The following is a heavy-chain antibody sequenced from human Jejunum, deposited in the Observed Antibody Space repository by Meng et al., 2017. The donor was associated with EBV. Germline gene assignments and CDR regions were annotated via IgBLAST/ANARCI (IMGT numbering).Heavy chain of an antibody. V-gene: IGHV1-3*04. Sequence: QGQGVQSGAEVKKPWASVKVSCKASGYMFISYARHWVRQAPGQRLEWMGWINIGNGNTKYSQKFHGRLTISRDTSANTAYLELSSLTSEDTAIYYCATGDDYGNSNFDYWGQGTLVTVSS. CDR2: INIGNGNT. CDR1: GYMFISYA. D-gene: IGHD2/OR15-2a*01. CDR3: ATGDDYGNSNFDY. J-gene: IGHJ4*02.